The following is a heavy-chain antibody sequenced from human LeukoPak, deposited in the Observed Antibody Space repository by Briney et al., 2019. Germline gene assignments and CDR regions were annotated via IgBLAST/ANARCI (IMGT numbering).Heavy chain of an antibody. CDR2: ISGSGDST. J-gene: IGHJ4*02. Sequence: GGSLRLSCAASGFTFSSFALSWVRQAPGKGLKWVSSISGSGDSTYYMESVKGRFTISRDNSENTLYLQMNSLRADDTAVYYCARELGYSYGPFDYWGQGALVTVSS. CDR1: GFTFSSFA. CDR3: ARELGYSYGPFDY. V-gene: IGHV3-23*01. D-gene: IGHD5-18*01.